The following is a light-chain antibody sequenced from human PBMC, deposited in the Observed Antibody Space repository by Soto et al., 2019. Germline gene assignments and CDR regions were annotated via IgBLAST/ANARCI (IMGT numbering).Light chain of an antibody. V-gene: IGLV2-8*01. J-gene: IGLJ1*01. Sequence: QSVLTQPPSASGSPGQSVTISCTGTSGDIGGYDYVSWYQQHPGKAPKLMIYEVTKRPLGVPDRFSGSKSGNTASLTVSGLQAEDEADYYCSSYAGSNNPYVFGTGTKLPS. CDR1: SGDIGGYDY. CDR3: SSYAGSNNPYV. CDR2: EVT.